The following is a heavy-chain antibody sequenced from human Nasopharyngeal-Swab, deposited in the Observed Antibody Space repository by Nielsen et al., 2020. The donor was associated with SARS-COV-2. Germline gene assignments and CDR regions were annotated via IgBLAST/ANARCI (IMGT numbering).Heavy chain of an antibody. D-gene: IGHD7-27*01. CDR2: ISYSGST. CDR1: GGSVSSGSYY. V-gene: IGHV4-61*01. J-gene: IGHJ6*03. CDR3: ARDPLGYMDV. Sequence: GSLRLSFTVSGGSVSSGSYYWSWIRQPPGKGLEWIGNISYSGSTNYNPSLKSRVTISVDTSKNQFSLKVNSVTAADTAVYYCARDPLGYMDVWGKGTTVTVSS.